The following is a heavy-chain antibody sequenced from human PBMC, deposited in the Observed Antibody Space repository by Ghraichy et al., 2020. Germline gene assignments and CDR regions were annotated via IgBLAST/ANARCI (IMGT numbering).Heavy chain of an antibody. J-gene: IGHJ4*02. CDR1: GFTFSNYA. CDR2: ISGSGGAT. Sequence: GESLNISCAASGFTFSNYAMTWVRQAPGKGLEWVSTISGSGGATYYADAVKGRFTISRDNSKNTLNLQMDSLRAEDTAVYSCARDWRSCSSTSCYTDYGGQGNLVTVSS. CDR3: ARDWRSCSSTSCYTDY. D-gene: IGHD2-2*02. V-gene: IGHV3-23*01.